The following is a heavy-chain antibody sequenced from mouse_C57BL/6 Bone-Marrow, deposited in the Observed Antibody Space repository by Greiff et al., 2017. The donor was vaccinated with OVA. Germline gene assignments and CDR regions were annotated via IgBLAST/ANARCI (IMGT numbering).Heavy chain of an antibody. CDR3: VCVLYYYGSSYGYAMDY. J-gene: IGHJ4*01. V-gene: IGHV14-2*01. Sequence: EVQLKESGAELVKPGASVKLSCTASGFNIKDYYMHWVKQRTEQGLEWIGRIDPEDGETKYAPKFQGKATITADTSSNTAYLQLSSLTSEDTAVYYCVCVLYYYGSSYGYAMDYWGQGTSVTVSS. CDR2: IDPEDGET. CDR1: GFNIKDYY. D-gene: IGHD1-1*01.